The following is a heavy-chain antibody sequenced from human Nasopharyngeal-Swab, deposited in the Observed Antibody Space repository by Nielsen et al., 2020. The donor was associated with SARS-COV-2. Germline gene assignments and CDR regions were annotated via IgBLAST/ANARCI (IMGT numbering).Heavy chain of an antibody. V-gene: IGHV1-69*13. D-gene: IGHD3-22*01. CDR3: ARGGYYDTTGYFLDF. CDR1: GGIFNSYA. J-gene: IGHJ3*01. CDR2: IIAIFGTA. Sequence: SVKVSCKASGGIFNSYAISWVRQAPGQGLEWMGGIIAIFGTANYAQKFQGRVTITADESTSTVYMELSSLRSEDTAIYYCARGGYYDTTGYFLDFWGQGTMVTVSS.